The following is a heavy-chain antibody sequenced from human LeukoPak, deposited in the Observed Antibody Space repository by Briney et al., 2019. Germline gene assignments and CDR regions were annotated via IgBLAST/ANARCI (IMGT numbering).Heavy chain of an antibody. Sequence: PSETLSLTCTVSGGSISSGDYYWSWIRQPPGKGLEWIGYIYYSGSTYYNSSLKSRVTISVDTSKNQFSLKLSSVTAADTAVYYCARAGDGYNPRDAFDYWGQGTLVTVSS. CDR2: IYYSGST. CDR3: ARAGDGYNPRDAFDY. V-gene: IGHV4-30-4*01. J-gene: IGHJ4*02. D-gene: IGHD5-24*01. CDR1: GGSISSGDYY.